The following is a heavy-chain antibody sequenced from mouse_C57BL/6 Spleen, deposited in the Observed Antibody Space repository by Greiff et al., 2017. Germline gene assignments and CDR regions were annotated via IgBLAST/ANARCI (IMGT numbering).Heavy chain of an antibody. J-gene: IGHJ2*01. D-gene: IGHD1-1*01. V-gene: IGHV1-59*01. CDR2: IDPSDSYT. CDR1: GYTFTSYW. CDR3: ARPYYGSSYFDY. Sequence: QVHVKQSGAELVRPGTSVKLSCKASGYTFTSYWMHWVKQRPGQGLEWIGVIDPSDSYTNYNQKFKGKATLTVDTSSSTAYMQLSSLTSEDSAVYYCARPYYGSSYFDYWGQGTTLTVSS.